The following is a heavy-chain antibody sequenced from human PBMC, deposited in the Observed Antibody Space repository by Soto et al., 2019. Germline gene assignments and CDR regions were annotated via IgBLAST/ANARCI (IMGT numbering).Heavy chain of an antibody. V-gene: IGHV4-39*01. D-gene: IGHD3-10*01. Sequence: SETLSLTCTVSGGSISSSSYYWGWIRQPPGKGLEWIGSIYYSGSTYYNPSLKSRVTISVDTSKNQFSLKLSSVTAADTAVYYCARQKSRGVIDRPFDYWGQGTLVTVSS. J-gene: IGHJ4*02. CDR1: GGSISSSSYY. CDR3: ARQKSRGVIDRPFDY. CDR2: IYYSGST.